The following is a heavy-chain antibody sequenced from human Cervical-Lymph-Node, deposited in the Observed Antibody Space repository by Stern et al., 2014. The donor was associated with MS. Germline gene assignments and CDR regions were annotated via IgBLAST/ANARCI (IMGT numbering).Heavy chain of an antibody. V-gene: IGHV3-48*01. Sequence: EVQLVESGGGLVQPGGSLRLSCAASGFTFSQYNMNWVRQAPGKGLEWVSFISSTGSTIYYADSVKGRFTISRDNAKNSLYLQMNSLRAEDTAVYYCARTTYSSSYWGQGTLVTVSS. CDR2: ISSTGSTI. J-gene: IGHJ4*02. CDR3: ARTTYSSSY. D-gene: IGHD6-13*01. CDR1: GFTFSQYN.